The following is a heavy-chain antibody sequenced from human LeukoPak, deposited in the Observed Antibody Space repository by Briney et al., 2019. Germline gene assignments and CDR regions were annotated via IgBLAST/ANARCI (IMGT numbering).Heavy chain of an antibody. V-gene: IGHV4-39*07. CDR3: ARSDIVATRSSLGYYYYYYMDV. CDR1: GGSISSSGHY. J-gene: IGHJ6*03. Sequence: PSETLSLTCSVSGGSISSSGHYWGWLRQPPGKGLEWIGSLYQSGNTYYNPSLKSRVTISPDMSKNQFSLTLSSVTAADTAVYYCARSDIVATRSSLGYYYYYYMDVWGKGTTVTISS. D-gene: IGHD5-12*01. CDR2: LYQSGNT.